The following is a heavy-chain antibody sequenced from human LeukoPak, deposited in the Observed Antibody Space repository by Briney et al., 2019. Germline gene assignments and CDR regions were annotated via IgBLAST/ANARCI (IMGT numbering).Heavy chain of an antibody. Sequence: GGSLRLSRVAPGFTLSKARLCRGRQAPGKGLEWVGRIKSKTDGGTTDYAAPVKGRFTISRDDSKNTLYLQMNSLKTEDTAVYYCTTTWEDYYFDYWGQGTLVTVSS. V-gene: IGHV3-15*01. CDR1: GFTLSKAR. CDR2: IKSKTDGGTT. J-gene: IGHJ4*02. D-gene: IGHD1-26*01. CDR3: TTTWEDYYFDY.